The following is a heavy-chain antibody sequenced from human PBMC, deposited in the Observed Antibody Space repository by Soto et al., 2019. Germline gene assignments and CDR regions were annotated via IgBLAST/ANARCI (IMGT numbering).Heavy chain of an antibody. CDR3: ARKGAAASYAHYYMDV. D-gene: IGHD6-13*01. Sequence: PSETLSLTCTVSGCSISPYYWSWIRQPPGKGLEWIGYVYYSGNTNYNPSLESRVTISVDTSRNQFSLNLTSATAADTAVYYCARKGAAASYAHYYMDVWGRGTTVTVSS. J-gene: IGHJ6*03. CDR1: GCSISPYY. CDR2: VYYSGNT. V-gene: IGHV4-59*01.